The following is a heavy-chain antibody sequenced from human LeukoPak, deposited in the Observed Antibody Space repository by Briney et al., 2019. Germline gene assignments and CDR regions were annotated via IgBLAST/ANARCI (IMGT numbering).Heavy chain of an antibody. CDR3: ARAFYDILTGYYSTFDY. J-gene: IGHJ4*02. Sequence: AFNGNTNYAQKLQGRVTTTTDTSTSTAYMELRSLRSDDTAVYYCARAFYDILTGYYSTFDYWGQGTLVTVSS. V-gene: IGHV1-18*01. CDR2: AFNGNT. D-gene: IGHD3-9*01.